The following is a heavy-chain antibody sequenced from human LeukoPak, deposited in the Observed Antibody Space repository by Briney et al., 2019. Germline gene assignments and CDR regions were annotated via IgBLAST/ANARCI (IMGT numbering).Heavy chain of an antibody. D-gene: IGHD3-22*01. CDR3: AKHYYDSSGLVSFDY. CDR1: GFTFSSYS. Sequence: GGSLRLSCAASGFTFSSYSMSWVRQAPGKGLEWVSTISNSGEHTYDADSAKGRFTISRDNSKNTLYLQMNSLRAEDTALYYCAKHYYDSSGLVSFDYWGQGTLVTVSS. CDR2: ISNSGEHT. J-gene: IGHJ4*02. V-gene: IGHV3-23*01.